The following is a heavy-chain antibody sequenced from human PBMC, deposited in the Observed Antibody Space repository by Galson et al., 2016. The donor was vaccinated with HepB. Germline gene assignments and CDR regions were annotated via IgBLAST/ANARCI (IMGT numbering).Heavy chain of an antibody. CDR3: ARSKFWGGSPTHYYYMDV. CDR2: IIPVFDTT. J-gene: IGHJ6*03. D-gene: IGHD3-3*01. V-gene: IGHV1-69*13. Sequence: VQVSCKASRGTSSSFAFTWVRQAPGQGLNWVGGIIPVFDTTNYAPRFQGRVTITADEPTGTVYMELSSLRSDDTAVYYCARSKFWGGSPTHYYYMDVWGTGTTVTVSS. CDR1: RGTSSSFA.